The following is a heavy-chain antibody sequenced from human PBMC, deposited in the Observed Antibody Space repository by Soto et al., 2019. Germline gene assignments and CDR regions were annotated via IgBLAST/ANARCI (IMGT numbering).Heavy chain of an antibody. D-gene: IGHD1-26*01. Sequence: GGSLRLSCAASGFTFNIYSLNWVRQAPGKRLEWVSSISGSSSYIKYADSVKGRFTVSRDNSENSLYLQMNSLRAEDTAVYYCARVTAVGATHYFYGMDVWGQGTTVTVSS. J-gene: IGHJ6*02. CDR1: GFTFNIYS. CDR3: ARVTAVGATHYFYGMDV. V-gene: IGHV3-21*01. CDR2: ISGSSSYI.